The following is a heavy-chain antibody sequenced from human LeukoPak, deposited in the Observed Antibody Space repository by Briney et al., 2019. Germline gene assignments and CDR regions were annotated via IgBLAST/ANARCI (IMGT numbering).Heavy chain of an antibody. Sequence: SETLSLTCAVSIDSTSGNYWSWVRQSPEKGLEWIGEVHRSGRTNYMPSLKSRVTISIDKSKDQISLDLTSVTAADTAVYYCATEILGAPTPGAYWGQGTLVTVSS. J-gene: IGHJ4*02. CDR2: VHRSGRT. CDR3: ATEILGAPTPGAY. CDR1: IDSTSGNY. V-gene: IGHV4-4*02. D-gene: IGHD2-8*02.